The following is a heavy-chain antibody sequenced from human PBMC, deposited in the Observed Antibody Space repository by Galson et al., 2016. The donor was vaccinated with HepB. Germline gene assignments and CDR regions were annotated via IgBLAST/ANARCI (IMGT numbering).Heavy chain of an antibody. J-gene: IGHJ6*02. CDR3: ARAGESYLGYYSNMDV. V-gene: IGHV1-46*04. Sequence: SVKVSCKGSGYSLTSYHMHWVRQAPGQGLEWMGKINPRGGSTNYAQRLQGRVTMTSDTSTSTVYMELSSLRSEDTAIYYCARAGESYLGYYSNMDVWGQGTMVSVSS. CDR1: GYSLTSYH. CDR2: INPRGGST. D-gene: IGHD3-10*01.